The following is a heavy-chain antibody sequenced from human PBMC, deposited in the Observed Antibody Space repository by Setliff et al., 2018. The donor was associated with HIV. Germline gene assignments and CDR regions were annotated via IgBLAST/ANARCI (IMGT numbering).Heavy chain of an antibody. V-gene: IGHV3-21*01. CDR3: ARGRYYDTFTGYYYSGYYYYMDV. J-gene: IGHJ6*03. CDR2: ISDTRGYL. Sequence: RLSCAASGFTFSTYNMNWVRQAPGKGLEWVSSISDTRGYLYYADSVKGRFTISRDNAKNSLYLQMNSLRAEDTAVYYCARGRYYDTFTGYYYSGYYYYMDVWGKGTAVTVSS. D-gene: IGHD3-9*01. CDR1: GFTFSTYN.